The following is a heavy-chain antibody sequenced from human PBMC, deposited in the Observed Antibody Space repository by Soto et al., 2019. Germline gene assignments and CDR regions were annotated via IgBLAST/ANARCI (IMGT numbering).Heavy chain of an antibody. D-gene: IGHD4-17*01. J-gene: IGHJ4*02. Sequence: QVHLQESGPGLVKPSQTLSLNCTVSGGSVSSGDYYWTWIRQHPGKGLEWIGYISYTGSTYYNPSLERRFSISVDPSRTLFSLRLNSGTAADTAVYYCATTGAYGPPGDYWGQGTLVTVPS. CDR3: ATTGAYGPPGDY. V-gene: IGHV4-31*03. CDR1: GGSVSSGDYY. CDR2: ISYTGST.